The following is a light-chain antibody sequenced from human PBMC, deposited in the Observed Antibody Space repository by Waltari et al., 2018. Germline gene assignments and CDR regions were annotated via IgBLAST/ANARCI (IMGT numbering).Light chain of an antibody. J-gene: IGKJ1*01. Sequence: IVLTQSPGTLSLSPGEVATLSCRASQSVSNYNLPWHQHTPGHPPTPPSYGPSSSPTGIPDKCSASGSATDFTLTISRQEPGDFAMYCYQQYGTSPGTFGQGTKVEIK. V-gene: IGKV3-20*01. CDR3: QQYGTSPGT. CDR1: QSVSNYN. CDR2: GPS.